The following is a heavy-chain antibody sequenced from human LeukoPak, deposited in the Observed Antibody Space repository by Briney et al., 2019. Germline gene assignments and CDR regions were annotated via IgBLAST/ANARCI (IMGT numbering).Heavy chain of an antibody. D-gene: IGHD6-6*01. CDR2: INPSGGST. J-gene: IGHJ4*02. CDR1: GYTFTSYY. Sequence: ASVKVSCKASGYTFTSYYMHWVRQAPGQGLEWMGIINPSGGSTSYAQKFQGRVTMTRDMSTSTVYMELSSLRSEDTAVYYCARDSGPGYSSSCFDYWGQGTLVTVSS. CDR3: ARDSGPGYSSSCFDY. V-gene: IGHV1-46*01.